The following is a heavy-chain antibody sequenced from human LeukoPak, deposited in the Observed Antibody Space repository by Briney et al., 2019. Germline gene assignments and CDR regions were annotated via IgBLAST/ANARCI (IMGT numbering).Heavy chain of an antibody. CDR2: IKQDGSEK. J-gene: IGHJ6*02. CDR3: ARDTYYDSSGLNGMDV. CDR1: GFTFSSYW. D-gene: IGHD3-22*01. V-gene: IGHV3-7*01. Sequence: GGSLRLSCAASGFTFSSYWMSWVRQAPGKGLEWVANIKQDGSEKYYVDSVKGRFTISRDNAKNSLYLQMNSLRAEDTAVYYCARDTYYDSSGLNGMDVWGQGTTVTVSS.